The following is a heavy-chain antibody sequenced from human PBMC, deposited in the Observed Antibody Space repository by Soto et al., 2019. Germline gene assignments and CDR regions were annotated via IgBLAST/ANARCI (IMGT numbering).Heavy chain of an antibody. CDR1: GFTFTSSA. D-gene: IGHD5-12*01. J-gene: IGHJ4*02. V-gene: IGHV1-58*01. CDR2: IVVGSGNT. Sequence: ASVKVSCKASGFTFTSSAVQWVRQARGQRLEWIGWIVVGSGNTNYAQKFQVRVTITRDTSTSTAYMEVSSLTSEDTAVYYCARAWGIEGGYNYFDYWGQGTPVTVSS. CDR3: ARAWGIEGGYNYFDY.